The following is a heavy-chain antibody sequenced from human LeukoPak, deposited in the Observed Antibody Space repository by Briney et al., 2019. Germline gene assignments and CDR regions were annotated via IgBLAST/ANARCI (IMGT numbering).Heavy chain of an antibody. Sequence: ASVTVSFKASGYTFTSYGISWVRQAPGQGLEWMGWISAYNGDTNYAQKLQGRVTMTTDTSTSTAYMELRSLRSDDTAVYYCAREPLAWFGESSDAFDIWGQGTMVTVSS. CDR1: GYTFTSYG. D-gene: IGHD3-10*01. J-gene: IGHJ3*02. CDR3: AREPLAWFGESSDAFDI. V-gene: IGHV1-18*01. CDR2: ISAYNGDT.